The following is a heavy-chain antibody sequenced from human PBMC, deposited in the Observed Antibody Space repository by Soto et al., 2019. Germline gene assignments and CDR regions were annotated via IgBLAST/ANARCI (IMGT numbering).Heavy chain of an antibody. V-gene: IGHV3-21*01. CDR1: GFTFSSYS. CDR3: AREQRSSSPVPLDY. J-gene: IGHJ4*02. D-gene: IGHD6-6*01. CDR2: ISSSSSYI. Sequence: PGGSLRLSCAASGFTFSSYSMNWVRQAPGKGLEWVSSISSSSSYIYYADSVKGRFTISRDKAKNSLYLQMTSLRAEETAVYYCAREQRSSSPVPLDYWGQGTMVTVSS.